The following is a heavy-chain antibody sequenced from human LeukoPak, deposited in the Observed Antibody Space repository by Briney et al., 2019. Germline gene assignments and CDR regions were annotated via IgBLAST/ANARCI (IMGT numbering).Heavy chain of an antibody. CDR3: ARSGPYYYYYYMDV. Sequence: SETLSLTCAVYGGSFSGYYWSWIRQPPGKGLEWIGEINHSGSTNYNPPLKSRVTISVDTSKNQFSLKLSSVTAADTAVYYCARSGPYYYYYYMDVWGKGTTVTVSS. CDR1: GGSFSGYY. D-gene: IGHD2-15*01. CDR2: INHSGST. J-gene: IGHJ6*03. V-gene: IGHV4-34*01.